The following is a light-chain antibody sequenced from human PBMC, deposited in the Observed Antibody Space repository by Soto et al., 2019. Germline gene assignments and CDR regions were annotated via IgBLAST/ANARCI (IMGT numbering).Light chain of an antibody. Sequence: QSVLTQPASVSGSPGQSITISCTGSSSDVGGYNHVSWYQQYPGEAPKLIIYEVTNRPSGVSYRFSGSKSANTASLTISGLQAEDEADYYCSSYTSSSTYVFGTGTKLTVL. V-gene: IGLV2-14*01. CDR1: SSDVGGYNH. CDR2: EVT. J-gene: IGLJ1*01. CDR3: SSYTSSSTYV.